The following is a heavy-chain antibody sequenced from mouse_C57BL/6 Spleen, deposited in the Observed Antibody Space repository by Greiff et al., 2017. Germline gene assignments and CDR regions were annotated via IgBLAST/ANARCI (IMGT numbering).Heavy chain of an antibody. CDR3: TRSGGYYVHAMDY. J-gene: IGHJ4*01. CDR1: GYTFTSYW. CDR2: IYPGNSGT. Sequence: VQLQQSGTVLARPGASVKMSCKTSGYTFTSYWMHWVKQRPGQGLEWIGAIYPGNSGTSYNQKFKGKAKLTAVTSASTAYMELSSLTNEDSAVDYCTRSGGYYVHAMDYWGQGTSVTVSA. V-gene: IGHV1-5*01. D-gene: IGHD2-3*01.